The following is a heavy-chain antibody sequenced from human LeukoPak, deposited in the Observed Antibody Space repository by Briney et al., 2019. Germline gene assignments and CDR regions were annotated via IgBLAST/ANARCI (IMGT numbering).Heavy chain of an antibody. D-gene: IGHD3-22*01. CDR2: ISWNSKNI. CDR3: TKEHYYIDSRGPYDY. V-gene: IGHV3-9*01. J-gene: IGHJ4*02. CDR1: GFTFDDYA. Sequence: PGGSLRLSCAASGFTFDDYAMHWVRQAPGKGLEWVSGISWNSKNIGYADSVKGRFTISRDNAKNSVYLQMNSPRAEDTAFYYCTKEHYYIDSRGPYDYWGQGTLVTVSS.